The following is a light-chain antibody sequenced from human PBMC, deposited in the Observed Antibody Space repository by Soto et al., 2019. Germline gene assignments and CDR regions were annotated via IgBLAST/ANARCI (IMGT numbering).Light chain of an antibody. CDR1: QDIGNW. CDR3: QQAKSFPIT. Sequence: DIQVTQSPPSMAASVGDRVTITCRASQDIGNWMTWYQQKPGKAPKLLIYSASTLVRGVPSRFSGSGSATEFTLTISGLQPEDSLTYYCQQAKSFPITFGQGTRLEIK. V-gene: IGKV1-12*01. CDR2: SAS. J-gene: IGKJ5*01.